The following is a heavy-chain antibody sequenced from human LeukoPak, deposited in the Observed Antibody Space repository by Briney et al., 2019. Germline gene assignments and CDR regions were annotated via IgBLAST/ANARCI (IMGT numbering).Heavy chain of an antibody. J-gene: IGHJ4*02. D-gene: IGHD3-22*01. CDR3: ARERSYYDSSGYSFFDY. Sequence: SETLSLTCTVSGGSISSYYWSWIRQHPGKGLEWIGYTYYSGSTYYNPSLKSRVTISVDTSKNQFSLKLSSVTAADTAVYYCARERSYYDSSGYSFFDYWGQGTLVTVSS. CDR1: GGSISSYY. V-gene: IGHV4-59*06. CDR2: TYYSGST.